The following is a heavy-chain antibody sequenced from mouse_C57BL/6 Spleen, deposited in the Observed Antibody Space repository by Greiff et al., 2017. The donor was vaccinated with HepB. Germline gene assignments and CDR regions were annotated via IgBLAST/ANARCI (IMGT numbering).Heavy chain of an antibody. V-gene: IGHV7-3*01. CDR1: GFTFTDYY. Sequence: EVNLVESGGGLVQPGGSLSLSCAASGFTFTDYYMSWVRQPPGKALEWLGFIRNKANGYTTEYSASVKGRFTISRDNSQSILYLQMNALRAEDSATYYCARSLNWAFAYWGQGTLVTVSA. D-gene: IGHD4-1*02. CDR3: ARSLNWAFAY. CDR2: IRNKANGYTT. J-gene: IGHJ3*01.